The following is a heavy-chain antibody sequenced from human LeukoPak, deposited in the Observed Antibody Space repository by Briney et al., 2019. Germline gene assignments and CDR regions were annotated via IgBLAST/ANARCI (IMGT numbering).Heavy chain of an antibody. CDR2: IIPIFGTA. V-gene: IGHV1-69*13. D-gene: IGHD2-2*01. CDR3: ASSTSSYYYYGMDV. Sequence: SVKVSCKASGGTFSSYAISWVRQAPGQGLEWMGGIIPIFGTANYAQKFQGRVTITADESTSTAYMELSSLRSEDTAVYYCASSTSSYYYYGMDVWGQGTTVTVSS. CDR1: GGTFSSYA. J-gene: IGHJ6*02.